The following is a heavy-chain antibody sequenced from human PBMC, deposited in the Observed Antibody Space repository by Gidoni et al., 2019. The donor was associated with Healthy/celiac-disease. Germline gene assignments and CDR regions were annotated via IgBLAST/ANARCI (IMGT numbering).Heavy chain of an antibody. CDR1: GGTFSSYA. CDR3: ARAALLWFGELSADNWFDP. D-gene: IGHD3-10*01. J-gene: IGHJ5*02. V-gene: IGHV1-69*01. CDR2: IITIFGTA. Sequence: VQLVQSVAEVQKPGSSVTVSCKASGGTFSSYAISWVRQAPGQGLEWMGGIITIFGTANYAQKFQGRVTITADESTSTAYMELSSLRSEDTAVYYCARAALLWFGELSADNWFDPWGQGTLVTVSS.